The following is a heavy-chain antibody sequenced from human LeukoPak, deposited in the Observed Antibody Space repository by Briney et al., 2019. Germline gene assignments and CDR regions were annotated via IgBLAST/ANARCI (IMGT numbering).Heavy chain of an antibody. V-gene: IGHV4-34*01. D-gene: IGHD6-13*01. Sequence: KAWETLSLACAVYGGSLSGDYWRWVRQPPGKGVEWLGEIKQSGRTNYNTSRKGRVTISEDTSKNQFSLKLSSVTAADTAVYYCARRRIRLFIAAAPFDLWGQGTLVTVSS. CDR3: ARRRIRLFIAAAPFDL. CDR2: IKQSGRT. J-gene: IGHJ5*02. CDR1: GGSLSGDY.